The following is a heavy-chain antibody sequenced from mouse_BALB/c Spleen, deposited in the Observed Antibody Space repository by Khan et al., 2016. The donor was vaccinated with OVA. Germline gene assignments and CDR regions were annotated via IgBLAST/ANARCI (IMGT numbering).Heavy chain of an antibody. Sequence: VQLKESGPGLVKPSQSLSLTCTVTGYSITTDYAWNWIRQFPGNKLEWMGFISYSGNTKYNPSLKSRISITRDTSKNQFFLQLKSVTTEDTARYYCARVYGGYFDYWGQGTTLTVSS. CDR1: GYSITTDYA. D-gene: IGHD1-1*01. J-gene: IGHJ2*01. CDR3: ARVYGGYFDY. V-gene: IGHV3-2*02. CDR2: ISYSGNT.